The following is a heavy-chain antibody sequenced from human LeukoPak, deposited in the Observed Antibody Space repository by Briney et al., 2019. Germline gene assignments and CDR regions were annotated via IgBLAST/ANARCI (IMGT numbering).Heavy chain of an antibody. CDR1: GFTFSDYD. Sequence: PAGSLRLSCAASGFTFSDYDMAWVRQAPGKGLEWVSTIGKSGDNTFYADSVRGRFTISRDNSKNTLYLQMNNLRVDDAAVYYCARHWLWGQGTLVTVSS. J-gene: IGHJ4*02. CDR2: IGKSGDNT. D-gene: IGHD5-12*01. V-gene: IGHV3-23*01. CDR3: ARHWL.